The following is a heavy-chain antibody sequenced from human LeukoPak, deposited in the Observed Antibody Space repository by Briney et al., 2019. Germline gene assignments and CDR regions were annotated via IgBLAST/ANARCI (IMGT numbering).Heavy chain of an antibody. D-gene: IGHD2-2*01. CDR3: AREGYCSSPNCQIDY. J-gene: IGHJ4*02. CDR2: INPNSGGT. Sequence: ASVKVSCKASGYTFTGYYMHWVRQAPGQGLEWMGWINPNSGGTNYAQKFQDRVTMSRDTSISTAYMELSSLRSDDTAVYYCAREGYCSSPNCQIDYWGQGTLVTVSS. V-gene: IGHV1-2*02. CDR1: GYTFTGYY.